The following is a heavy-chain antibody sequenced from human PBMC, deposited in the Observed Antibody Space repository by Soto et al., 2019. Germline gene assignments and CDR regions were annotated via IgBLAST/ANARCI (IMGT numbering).Heavy chain of an antibody. CDR2: MNPSSANT. Sequence: GASVKVSCKASRYTFISYDINWVRQAPEQGLEWMGWMNPSSANTGYAQKFQGRISMTRNTSMNTAYMELNSLTSEDTAVYYCTRGQEVWWNAGPLGLHGLDVWGQGTTVTVSS. D-gene: IGHD3-16*01. CDR3: TRGQEVWWNAGPLGLHGLDV. CDR1: RYTFISYD. J-gene: IGHJ6*02. V-gene: IGHV1-8*01.